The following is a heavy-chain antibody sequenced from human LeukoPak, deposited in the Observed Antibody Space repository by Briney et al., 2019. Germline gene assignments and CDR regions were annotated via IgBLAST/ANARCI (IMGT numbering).Heavy chain of an antibody. CDR3: AKDRSFSSSSGTFDY. Sequence: GGSLRLSCAASGFTFSSYWMSWVRQAPGKGLEWVSLIGGSGGSTYYADSVKGRFTISRDSSKNMLYLQMNSLRAEDTAVYYCAKDRSFSSSSGTFDYWGQGTLVTVSS. J-gene: IGHJ4*02. CDR2: IGGSGGST. V-gene: IGHV3-23*01. CDR1: GFTFSSYW. D-gene: IGHD6-6*01.